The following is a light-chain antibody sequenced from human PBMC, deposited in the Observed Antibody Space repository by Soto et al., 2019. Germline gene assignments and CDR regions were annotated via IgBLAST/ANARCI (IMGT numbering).Light chain of an antibody. V-gene: IGKV3-20*01. Sequence: EVVLTQSPGTLSLSPGESATLSCRASQSVSNNYFAWYQQKPGQAPGLLIFGSSDRATGIPDRFSGSGSGTDFTLTISRLEPEDFAVYYCHQYGSSPPYTFGQGTKLEIK. CDR1: QSVSNNY. CDR3: HQYGSSPPYT. CDR2: GSS. J-gene: IGKJ2*01.